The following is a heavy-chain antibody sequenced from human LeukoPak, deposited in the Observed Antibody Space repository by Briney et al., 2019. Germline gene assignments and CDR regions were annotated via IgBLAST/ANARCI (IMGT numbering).Heavy chain of an antibody. J-gene: IGHJ6*03. V-gene: IGHV3-7*01. CDR3: TGGNDKVLSGEYYYYMDV. Sequence: EPGGPLRLSCTASGFTTHYWLNWVRQSPGKGLEWVADIDRDGRVQHYVDSVEGRFTISRDSAKNSLALQMHSLRAEDTGVYYCTGGNDKVLSGEYYYYMDVWGTGTTVTVSS. CDR2: IDRDGRVQ. CDR1: GFTTHYW. D-gene: IGHD2/OR15-2a*01.